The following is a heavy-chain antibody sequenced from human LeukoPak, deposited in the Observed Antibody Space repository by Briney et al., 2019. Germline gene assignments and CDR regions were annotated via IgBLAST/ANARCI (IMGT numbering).Heavy chain of an antibody. CDR2: ISYDGSEK. J-gene: IGHJ4*02. CDR3: AREGNSGYYPY. CDR1: GFTFGSYG. V-gene: IGHV3-30*03. Sequence: PGGSLRLSCAASGFTFGSYGMHWVRQAPGKGLEWVAVISYDGSEKHYADPVKGRFTISRDNSKNTLYLQMSSLRAEDTAMYYCAREGNSGYYPYWGQGILVTVSS. D-gene: IGHD3-22*01.